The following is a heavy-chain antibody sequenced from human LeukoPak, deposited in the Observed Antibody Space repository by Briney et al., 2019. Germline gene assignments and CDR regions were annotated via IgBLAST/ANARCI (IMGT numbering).Heavy chain of an antibody. V-gene: IGHV3-7*01. CDR1: GFTFSSYW. J-gene: IGHJ5*02. D-gene: IGHD3-10*01. Sequence: GGSLRLSCAASGFTFSSYWMSWVRQAPGKGLEWVANIKQDGSEKYYVDPVKGRFTISRDNAKNSLYLQMNSLRAEDTAVYYCARVGVLNWFDPWGQGTLVTVSS. CDR3: ARVGVLNWFDP. CDR2: IKQDGSEK.